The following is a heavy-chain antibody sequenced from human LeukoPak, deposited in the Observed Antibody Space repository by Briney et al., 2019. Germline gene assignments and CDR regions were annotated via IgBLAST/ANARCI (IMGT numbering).Heavy chain of an antibody. CDR3: AKDRSSSTNWGFDP. CDR1: GFTFSSYA. V-gene: IGHV3-23*01. J-gene: IGHJ5*02. CDR2: ISGSGDST. Sequence: GGSLRLSCAASGFTFSSYAMSWVRQVPGKGLEWVSVISGSGDSTYYAGSVKGRFTFSRDNSKNTLYLQMNSLTVEDTAVYYCAKDRSSSTNWGFDPWGQGTLVTVSS. D-gene: IGHD2-2*01.